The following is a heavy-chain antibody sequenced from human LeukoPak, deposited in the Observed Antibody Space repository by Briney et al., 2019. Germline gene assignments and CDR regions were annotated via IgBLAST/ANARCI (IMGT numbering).Heavy chain of an antibody. D-gene: IGHD4-17*01. CDR1: GGSNNTYY. CDR2: IYSSGST. V-gene: IGHV4-59*08. Sequence: PSETLSFTCTVSGGSNNTYYWGWIRQPSGKGLEGIGNIYSSGSTNYNPSLKSRVTISVDTSKNQFSLKLTSVTAADTAIYYCARAGGAPHGDYEFDFWGQGILVTVSS. CDR3: ARAGGAPHGDYEFDF. J-gene: IGHJ4*02.